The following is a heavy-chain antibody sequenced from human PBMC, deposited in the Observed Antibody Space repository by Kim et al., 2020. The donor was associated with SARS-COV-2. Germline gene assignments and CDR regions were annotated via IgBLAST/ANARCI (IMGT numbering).Heavy chain of an antibody. V-gene: IGHV3-30-3*01. D-gene: IGHD6-19*01. CDR1: GFTFSSYA. J-gene: IGHJ4*02. Sequence: GGSLRLSCAASGFTFSSYAIHWVRQAPGKGLEWVALISYDGSNEYYADSVKGRFTISRDNSKNTVYLQMNSLRAEDTAVYYCARLESSGWSNLDYWGQGTLVAVSS. CDR3: ARLESSGWSNLDY. CDR2: ISYDGSNE.